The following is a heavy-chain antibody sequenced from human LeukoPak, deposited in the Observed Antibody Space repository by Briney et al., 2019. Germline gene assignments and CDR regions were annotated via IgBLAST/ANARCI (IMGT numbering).Heavy chain of an antibody. V-gene: IGHV1-2*02. CDR2: INPNSGGT. CDR3: ARMASMTDAFDI. Sequence: ASVKVSCTASGYTFTGYYMHWVRQAPGQGLEWMGWINPNSGGTNYAQKFQGRVTMTRDTSISTAYMELSRLRSDDTAVYYCARMASMTDAFDIWGQGTMVTVSS. CDR1: GYTFTGYY. D-gene: IGHD5-24*01. J-gene: IGHJ3*02.